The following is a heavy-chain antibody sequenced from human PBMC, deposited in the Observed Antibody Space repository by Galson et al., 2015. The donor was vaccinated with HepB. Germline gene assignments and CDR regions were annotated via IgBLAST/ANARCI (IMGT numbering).Heavy chain of an antibody. J-gene: IGHJ4*02. Sequence: SLRLSCAAPGFTFSDYYMEWVRQAPGKGLEWVGRVRHKARRYTTDYVASVEGRFTIPRDDSTNSLYLQLDSLKTEDQAVYYCSRTLPGIDLDYWGQGTLVTVSS. D-gene: IGHD3-3*02. V-gene: IGHV3-72*01. CDR1: GFTFSDYY. CDR3: SRTLPGIDLDY. CDR2: VRHKARRYTT.